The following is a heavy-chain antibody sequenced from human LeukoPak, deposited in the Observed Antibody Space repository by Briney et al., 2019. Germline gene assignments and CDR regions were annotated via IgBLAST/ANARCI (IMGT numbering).Heavy chain of an antibody. CDR3: ARSQATAMVSDY. V-gene: IGHV4-39*01. CDR1: GGSISSSSYY. D-gene: IGHD2-2*01. Sequence: SETLSLTCTVSGGSISSSSYYWGWIRQPPGKGLEWIGSIYYSGRTYYNPSLKSRVTIFVDTSKNQFSLKLNSVTAADTAVYYCARSQATAMVSDYWGQGTLVTVSS. CDR2: IYYSGRT. J-gene: IGHJ4*02.